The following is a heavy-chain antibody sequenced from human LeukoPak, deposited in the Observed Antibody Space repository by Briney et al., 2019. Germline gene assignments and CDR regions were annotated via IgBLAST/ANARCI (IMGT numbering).Heavy chain of an antibody. CDR2: IYYSGST. V-gene: IGHV4-59*01. CDR3: ARADWLVVRYAFDI. D-gene: IGHD3-22*01. Sequence: SETLSLTCFVSGGSIIRDYWSWIRQPPGKGLEWIGSIYYSGSTYYNPSLKSRVTISVDTSKNQFSLKLSSVTAADTAVYYCARADWLVVRYAFDIWGQGTMVTVSS. CDR1: GGSIIRDY. J-gene: IGHJ3*02.